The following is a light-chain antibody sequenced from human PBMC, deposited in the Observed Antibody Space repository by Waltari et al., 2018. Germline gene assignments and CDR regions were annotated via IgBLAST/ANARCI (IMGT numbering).Light chain of an antibody. CDR2: EVS. J-gene: IGLJ1*01. V-gene: IGLV2-14*01. CDR1: DSDVGPYNF. Sequence: QSALTQPASVPGSPGQSTTISCTGTDSDVGPYNFVSWYRQHPGKAPHLIIYEVSERPPGISDRFSGSKSDNTASLTISGLQADDEAVYYCSSYTTSNAPGVFGTGTKVTVL. CDR3: SSYTTSNAPGV.